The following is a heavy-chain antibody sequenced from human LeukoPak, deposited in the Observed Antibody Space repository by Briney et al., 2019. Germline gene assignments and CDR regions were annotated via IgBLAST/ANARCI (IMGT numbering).Heavy chain of an antibody. J-gene: IGHJ6*02. CDR1: GGSVSSNDW. V-gene: IGHV4-4*02. CDR2: IYRSGST. CDR3: GRHRSGYNYYSYYGMDV. Sequence: SGTLSLTCALSGGSVSSNDWLSWVREPPGRGLAWSGEIYRSGSTSYNPSVKSRITISVDKSKNQFSVNLSSVTAADTAVYFCGRHRSGYNYYSYYGMDVWDQGTTVTLSS. D-gene: IGHD5-24*01.